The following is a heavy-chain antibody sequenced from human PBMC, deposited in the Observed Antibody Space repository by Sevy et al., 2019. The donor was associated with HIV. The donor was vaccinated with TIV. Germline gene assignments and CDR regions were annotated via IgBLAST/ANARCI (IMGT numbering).Heavy chain of an antibody. J-gene: IGHJ6*02. CDR3: AKPSRIAVAGDYYYSGIDV. CDR2: ISWDGGST. V-gene: IGHV3-43D*03. CDR1: GFTFDDYA. Sequence: GGSLRLSCAVSGFTFDDYAMHWVRQAPGKGLEWVSLISWDGGSTYYADSVKGRFTISRDNSKNSLYLQMNSLRAEDTALYYCAKPSRIAVAGDYYYSGIDVWGQGTTVTVSS. D-gene: IGHD6-13*01.